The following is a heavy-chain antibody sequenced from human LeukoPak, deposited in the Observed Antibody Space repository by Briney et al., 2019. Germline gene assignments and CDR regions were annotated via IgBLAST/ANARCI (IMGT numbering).Heavy chain of an antibody. J-gene: IGHJ4*02. Sequence: GGSLRLSCAASGFPFSGYWMTWVRQAPGRGLEWVATIKEDGSEAYFGDSVKGRFAISRDNAKNSLYLQMNSLRGEDTAVYYCAGGGANRFDYWGQGTLVTVSS. V-gene: IGHV3-7*04. CDR1: GFPFSGYW. D-gene: IGHD3-16*01. CDR2: IKEDGSEA. CDR3: AGGGANRFDY.